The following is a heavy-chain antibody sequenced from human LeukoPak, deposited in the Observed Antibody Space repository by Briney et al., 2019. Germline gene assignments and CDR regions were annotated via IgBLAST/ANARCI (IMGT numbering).Heavy chain of an antibody. J-gene: IGHJ4*02. CDR2: IYHSGST. Sequence: SQTLSLTCAVSGGSISSGGYSWSWIRQPPGKGLEWIGYIYHSGSTYYNPSLKSRVTISVDRSKNQFSLKLSSVTAADTAVYYCARAPEYSSGWSEDYWGQGTLVTVSS. V-gene: IGHV4-30-2*01. CDR1: GGSISSGGYS. CDR3: ARAPEYSSGWSEDY. D-gene: IGHD6-19*01.